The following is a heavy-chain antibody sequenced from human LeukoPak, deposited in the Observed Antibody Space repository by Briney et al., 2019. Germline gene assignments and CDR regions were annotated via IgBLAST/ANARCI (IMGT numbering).Heavy chain of an antibody. J-gene: IGHJ3*01. Sequence: GGSLRLSCAASGFTFSLYWMHWVRQAPGKGLEWVSLTHNDGSTYYADSVQGRFIISRDNSENSLYLQMNSLRAEDTAVYYCATGKNDIGAAFDFWGQGTMVTVSS. CDR2: THNDGST. CDR1: GFTFSLYW. D-gene: IGHD1-1*01. V-gene: IGHV3-53*01. CDR3: ATGKNDIGAAFDF.